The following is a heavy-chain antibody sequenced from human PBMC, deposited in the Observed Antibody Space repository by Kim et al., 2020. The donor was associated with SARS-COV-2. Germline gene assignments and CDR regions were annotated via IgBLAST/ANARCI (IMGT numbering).Heavy chain of an antibody. CDR1: GFSLTTFA. J-gene: IGHJ4*02. CDR2: IDNGGDT. CDR3: SELNWDYETNY. V-gene: IGHV3-23*01. Sequence: GGSLRLSCAASGFSLTTFASSWVRQAPGKGLEWVSAIDNGGDTFYAGSVRGRFTISRDSFKNTLFLLMNSLRAADTATFYCSELNWDYETNYWGQASLV. D-gene: IGHD3-16*01.